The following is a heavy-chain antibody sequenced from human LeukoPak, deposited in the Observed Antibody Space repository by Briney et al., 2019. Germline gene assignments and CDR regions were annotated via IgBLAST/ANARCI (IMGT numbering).Heavy chain of an antibody. J-gene: IGHJ3*02. V-gene: IGHV1-18*01. D-gene: IGHD4-23*01. CDR3: ARADDYGGNPGAFDI. CDR2: ISTYNLHT. CDR1: GYTFTSFG. Sequence: GASVKVSCTTSGYTFTSFGVSWVRQAPGRGLEWIGWISTYNLHTNYAHNLQGRVTMTTDTFTSTAYMELRSLTSGDTALYYCARADDYGGNPGAFDIWGQGTMVTVSS.